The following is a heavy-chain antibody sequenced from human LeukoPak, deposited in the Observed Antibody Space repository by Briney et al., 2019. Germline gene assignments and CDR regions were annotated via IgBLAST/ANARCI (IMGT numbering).Heavy chain of an antibody. Sequence: SETLSLTCTVSGGSISSYYWSWIRQPPGKGLEWIGYIYYSGSTNYNPSLKSQVTISVDTSKNQFSLKLSSVTAADTAVYYCARVRSIVVVPANTRFDYWGQGTLVTVSS. CDR1: GGSISSYY. CDR3: ARVRSIVVVPANTRFDY. J-gene: IGHJ4*02. CDR2: IYYSGST. V-gene: IGHV4-59*12. D-gene: IGHD2-2*01.